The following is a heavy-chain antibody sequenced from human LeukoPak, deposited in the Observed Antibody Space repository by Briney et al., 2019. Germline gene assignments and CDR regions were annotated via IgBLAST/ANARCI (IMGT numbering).Heavy chain of an antibody. V-gene: IGHV4-61*08. CDR3: ARGGWNKFDY. J-gene: IGHJ4*02. CDR2: IFYSGTT. Sequence: PSETLSLTCAVAGGSINSGAYSWSWIRQPPGKGLEWIGFIFYSGTTNYNPSLKSRVTISVDTSKNQFSLKLSSVTAADTAVYYCARGGWNKFDYWGQGTLVTVSS. CDR1: GGSINSGAYS. D-gene: IGHD3-22*01.